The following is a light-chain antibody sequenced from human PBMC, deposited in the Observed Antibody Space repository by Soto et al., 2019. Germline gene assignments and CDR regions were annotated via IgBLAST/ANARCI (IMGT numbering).Light chain of an antibody. J-gene: IGLJ2*01. CDR1: SSNIGAGYD. Sequence: QSVLTQPPSVSGAPGQRVTISCTGSSSNIGAGYDVHWYQQLPGTAPKLLIYDSKNRPSGVPDRFSGSKSGTSASLAITGLQAEDEADYYCQSYDTSLSVVFGGGTRLTVL. V-gene: IGLV1-40*01. CDR2: DSK. CDR3: QSYDTSLSVV.